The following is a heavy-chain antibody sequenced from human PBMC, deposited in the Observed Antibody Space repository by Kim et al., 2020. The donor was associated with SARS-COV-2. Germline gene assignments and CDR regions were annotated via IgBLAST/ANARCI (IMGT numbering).Heavy chain of an antibody. CDR3: ARDNILGRLDY. V-gene: IGHV1-46*01. Sequence: SYAQKFQGRVTMTRDTSTSTVYMELSSLRSEDTAVYYCARDNILGRLDYWGQGTLVTVSS. J-gene: IGHJ4*02. D-gene: IGHD2-21*01.